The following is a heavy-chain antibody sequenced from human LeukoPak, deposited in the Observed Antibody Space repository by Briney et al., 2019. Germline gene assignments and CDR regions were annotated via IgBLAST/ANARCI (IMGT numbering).Heavy chain of an antibody. Sequence: SETLSLTCTVSGGSISSSSYYWGWIRQPPGKGLEWIGSIYYSGSTYYNPSLKSRVTISVDTSKNQFSLKLSSVTAADTAVYYCARHLPPWEPVGYYYYYGMDVWGQGTLVTVSS. D-gene: IGHD1-26*01. CDR1: GGSISSSSYY. CDR2: IYYSGST. CDR3: ARHLPPWEPVGYYYYYGMDV. J-gene: IGHJ6*02. V-gene: IGHV4-39*01.